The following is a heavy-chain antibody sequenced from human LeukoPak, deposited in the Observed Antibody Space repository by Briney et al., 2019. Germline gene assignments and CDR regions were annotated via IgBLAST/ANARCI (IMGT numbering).Heavy chain of an antibody. V-gene: IGHV4-34*01. D-gene: IGHD5-24*01. CDR1: GGSCDDYY. J-gene: IGHJ5*02. CDR2: IHPHGIF. CDR3: ARGRDRSKAGDL. Sequence: ASETLSLTCAVYGGSCDDYYCSWIRQPPGKGLEWIGEIHPHGIFYYNSSLVSRVTMSIDTSKTQFSLRLTSVTAADTAFYYCARGRDRSKAGDLWGQGSLVTVSS.